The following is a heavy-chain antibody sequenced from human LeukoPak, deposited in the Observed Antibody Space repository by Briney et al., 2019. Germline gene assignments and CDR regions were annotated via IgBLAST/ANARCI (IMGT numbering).Heavy chain of an antibody. D-gene: IGHD3-22*01. V-gene: IGHV3-33*01. J-gene: IGHJ4*02. CDR3: ARDRGVITRLPDDY. CDR2: IWYDGSNK. Sequence: GGSLRLSCAASGFTFSSYGMPWVRQAPGKGLEWVAVIWYDGSNKYYADSVKGRFTISRDNSKNTLYLQVNSLRAEDTAVYYCARDRGVITRLPDDYWGQGTLVTVSS. CDR1: GFTFSSYG.